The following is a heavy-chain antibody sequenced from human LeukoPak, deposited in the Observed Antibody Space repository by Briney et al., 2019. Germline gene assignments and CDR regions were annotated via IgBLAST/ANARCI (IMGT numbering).Heavy chain of an antibody. CDR3: ARGEHSSGWYRKDFGY. Sequence: KAGGSLRLSCAASGFTFSDYSMNWVRQAPGKGLEWVSSISSSGAYIFYADSVKGRCTSSRDNAKNSLYLQMNSLRAEDTALYYCARGEHSSGWYRKDFGYWGQGTMVTVSS. J-gene: IGHJ4*02. D-gene: IGHD6-19*01. CDR2: ISSSGAYI. V-gene: IGHV3-21*01. CDR1: GFTFSDYS.